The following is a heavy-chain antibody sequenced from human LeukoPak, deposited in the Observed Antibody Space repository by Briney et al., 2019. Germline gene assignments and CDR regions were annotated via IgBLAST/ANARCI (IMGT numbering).Heavy chain of an antibody. Sequence: SVKVSCKASGGTFSSYAISWVRQAPGQGLEWMGGIIPIFGTANYAQKFQGRVTMTRDTSISTAYMELSRLRSDDTAVYYCARDGYSSSWYDAFDIWGQGTMVTVSS. J-gene: IGHJ3*02. CDR2: IIPIFGTA. CDR1: GGTFSSYA. CDR3: ARDGYSSSWYDAFDI. D-gene: IGHD6-13*01. V-gene: IGHV1-69*05.